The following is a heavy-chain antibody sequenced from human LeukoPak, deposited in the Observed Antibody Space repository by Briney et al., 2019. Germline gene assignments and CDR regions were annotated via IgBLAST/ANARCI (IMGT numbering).Heavy chain of an antibody. CDR1: GGTFSSYA. CDR3: ARDDAEIGGDAFDI. V-gene: IGHV1-69*05. D-gene: IGHD2-15*01. Sequence: SVKVSCKASGGTFSSYAISWVRQAPGQGLEWMGGIIPIFGTANYAQKFQGRVTMTTDTSTSTAYMELRSLRSDDTAVYYCARDDAEIGGDAFDIWGQGTMVTVSS. J-gene: IGHJ3*02. CDR2: IIPIFGTA.